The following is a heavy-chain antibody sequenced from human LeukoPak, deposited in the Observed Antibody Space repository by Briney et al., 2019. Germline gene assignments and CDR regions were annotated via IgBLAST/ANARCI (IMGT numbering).Heavy chain of an antibody. CDR2: ISSSSSYI. CDR3: ARDFSTVTTGDVY. D-gene: IGHD4-17*01. Sequence: PGGSLRLSCAASGFTFSSYSMNWVRQAPGKGLEWVSSISSSSSYIYYADSVKGRFTISRDNAKNSLYLQINSLRAEDTAVHYCARDFSTVTTGDVYWGQGTLVTVSS. V-gene: IGHV3-21*01. J-gene: IGHJ4*02. CDR1: GFTFSSYS.